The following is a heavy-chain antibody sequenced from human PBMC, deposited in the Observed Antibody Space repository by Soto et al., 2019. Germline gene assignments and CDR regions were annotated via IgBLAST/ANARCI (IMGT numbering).Heavy chain of an antibody. Sequence: QVQLVQSGAEVKKPGASVKVSCKASGYTFTSYAMHWVRQAPGQRLEWMGWINAGNGNTKHSQKSQGRVTITRDTSASTAYMELSSLRSEDTAVYYCARVGIAAAAPFDYWGQGTLVTVSS. CDR3: ARVGIAAAAPFDY. CDR2: INAGNGNT. V-gene: IGHV1-3*01. J-gene: IGHJ4*02. CDR1: GYTFTSYA. D-gene: IGHD6-13*01.